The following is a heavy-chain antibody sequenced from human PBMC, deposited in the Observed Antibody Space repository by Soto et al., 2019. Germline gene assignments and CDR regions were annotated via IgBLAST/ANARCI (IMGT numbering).Heavy chain of an antibody. J-gene: IGHJ6*02. V-gene: IGHV3-30-3*01. CDR3: AIGLLIIYRMDV. CDR1: GFTFSSYA. CDR2: ISYDGSNK. Sequence: QVQLVESGGGVVQPGRSLRLSCAASGFTFSSYAMHWVRQAPGKGLEWVAVISYDGSNKYYADSVKGRFTISRDNSKNTLYLQTNSLRAEHTDLYYCAIGLLIIYRMDVWGQGTTVTVSS.